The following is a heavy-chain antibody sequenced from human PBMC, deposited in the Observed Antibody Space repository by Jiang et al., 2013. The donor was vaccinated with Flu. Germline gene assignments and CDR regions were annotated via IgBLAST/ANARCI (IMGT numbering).Heavy chain of an antibody. D-gene: IGHD5-18*01. V-gene: IGHV1-18*04. CDR3: AREGYREVDY. CDR2: ISGYTGHT. Sequence: GAEVKKPGASVKVSCQASGYTFTNYGISWVRQAPGQGLEWIGWISGYTGHTDYAQKFQGRGTLSTDTSTSTAYMELRSLRSDDTAVYYCAREGYREVDYWGQGTRVTVSS. CDR1: GYTFTNYG. J-gene: IGHJ4*02.